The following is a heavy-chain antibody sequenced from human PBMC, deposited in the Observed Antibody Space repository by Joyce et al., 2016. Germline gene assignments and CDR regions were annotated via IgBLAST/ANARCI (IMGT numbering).Heavy chain of an antibody. Sequence: EVQLVESGGGLVKPGGSLRLSCAASGFSFRNAGVTGVGQAPGKGLAWVGRVKSKSQGGTTDYAAPVKGRFTISRDDSRDTAYLQMNSLKSEDTGVYFCVTGLCIGTACHWDDAFDVWGQGTMVTVSS. CDR2: VKSKSQGGTT. J-gene: IGHJ3*01. D-gene: IGHD2-2*01. CDR1: GFSFRNAG. CDR3: VTGLCIGTACHWDDAFDV. V-gene: IGHV3-15*01.